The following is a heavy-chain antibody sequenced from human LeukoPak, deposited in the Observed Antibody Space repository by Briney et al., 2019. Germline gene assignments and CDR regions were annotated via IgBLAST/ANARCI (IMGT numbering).Heavy chain of an antibody. CDR2: IYYSGST. CDR3: ARGYYDSGTYSGYFQH. V-gene: IGHV4-59*01. J-gene: IGHJ1*01. Sequence: SETLSLTCTVSGGSINDYYWNWIRQPPGKGLEWIGYIYYSGSTNYNPSLKSRVTISVDTSKTRFSLRLSSVTAADTAVYYCARGYYDSGTYSGYFQHWGQGTLVTVSS. D-gene: IGHD3-10*01. CDR1: GGSINDYY.